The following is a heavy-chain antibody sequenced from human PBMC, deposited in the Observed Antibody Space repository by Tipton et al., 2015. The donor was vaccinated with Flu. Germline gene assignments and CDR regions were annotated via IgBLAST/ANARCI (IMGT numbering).Heavy chain of an antibody. J-gene: IGHJ4*02. CDR3: ASTKTTGHDYGDFLFDY. V-gene: IGHV1-69*01. D-gene: IGHD4-17*01. Sequence: QVQLVQSGAEVKKPGSSVKVSCKASGGTFSSYAIIWVRQAPGQGLEWIGGTIPILGIANYAQKFQGRVTITADESTSTDYMELSSLRSEDTAVYYCASTKTTGHDYGDFLFDYWGQGTLVTVSS. CDR2: TIPILGIA. CDR1: GGTFSSYA.